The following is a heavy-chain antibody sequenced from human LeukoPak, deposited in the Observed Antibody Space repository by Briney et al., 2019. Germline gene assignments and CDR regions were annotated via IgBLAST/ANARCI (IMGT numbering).Heavy chain of an antibody. V-gene: IGHV3-48*04. Sequence: GGSLRLSCAASGFTFSSYSMNWVRQAPGKGLEWVSYISSSSSTICYADSVKGRFTISRDNARKSLYLQMNSLRAEDTAVYYCASPRLRFLEWFFDYWGQGTLVTVSS. CDR2: ISSSSSTI. D-gene: IGHD3-3*01. CDR1: GFTFSSYS. J-gene: IGHJ4*02. CDR3: ASPRLRFLEWFFDY.